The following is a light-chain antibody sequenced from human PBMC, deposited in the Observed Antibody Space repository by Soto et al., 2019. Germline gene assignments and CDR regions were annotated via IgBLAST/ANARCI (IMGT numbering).Light chain of an antibody. V-gene: IGKV1-5*01. CDR2: DAS. Sequence: DIQMTQSPSTLSASVGDRVTITCRASQSISSWLAWYQQKPGKAPKLLIYDASSLESGVPSRFSGSGSGTEFTLTISSLQPDDFATYYCQQYNRWTFGQGTKVHIK. CDR3: QQYNRWT. CDR1: QSISSW. J-gene: IGKJ1*01.